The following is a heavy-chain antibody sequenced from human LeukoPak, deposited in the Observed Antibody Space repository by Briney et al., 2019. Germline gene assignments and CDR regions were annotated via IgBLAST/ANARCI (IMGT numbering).Heavy chain of an antibody. D-gene: IGHD6-19*01. CDR2: VNPRGGRT. Sequence: GASVKVSCKASGYTFTSYYIHWVRQAPGQGLEWMGVVNPRGGRTSYAQKFQGRVTMTWDKSTDTVYMELSSLSSEDTAVYYCSRDSSAVAAGHYWGQGTLVTASS. CDR1: GYTFTSYY. V-gene: IGHV1-46*01. CDR3: SRDSSAVAAGHY. J-gene: IGHJ4*02.